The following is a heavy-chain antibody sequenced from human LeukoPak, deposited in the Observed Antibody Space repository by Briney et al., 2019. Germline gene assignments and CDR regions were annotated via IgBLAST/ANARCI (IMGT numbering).Heavy chain of an antibody. CDR1: DYSISSGYGYY. CDR3: ATLVSTRYYFDY. J-gene: IGHJ4*02. V-gene: IGHV4-38-2*02. Sequence: SETLSLTCTVSDYSISSGYGYYWGWIRQPPGKGLEWIGNIYHSGITYYNHFNTSLKSRVTISIDTSKNQFSLRLTSVTAADTAVYFCATLVSTRYYFDYWGQGTLVTVSS. D-gene: IGHD5/OR15-5a*01. CDR2: IYHSGIT.